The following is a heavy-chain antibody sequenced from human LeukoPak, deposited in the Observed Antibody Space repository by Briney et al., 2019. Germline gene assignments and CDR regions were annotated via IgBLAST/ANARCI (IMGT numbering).Heavy chain of an antibody. CDR2: ISSSSSTI. J-gene: IGHJ4*02. V-gene: IGHV3-48*04. D-gene: IGHD6-13*01. CDR1: GFTFSSYS. Sequence: GGSLRLSCAASGFTFSSYSMNWVRQAPGKGLEWVSYISSSSSTIYYADSVKGRFTISRDNAKNSLYLQMNSLRAEDTAVYYCATIHSSSWYFVGELDYWGQGTLVTVSS. CDR3: ATIHSSSWYFVGELDY.